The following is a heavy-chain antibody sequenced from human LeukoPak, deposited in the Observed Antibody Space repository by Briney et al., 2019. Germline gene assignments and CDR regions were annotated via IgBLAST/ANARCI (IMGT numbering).Heavy chain of an antibody. Sequence: PGGSLRLSCAASGFTFSSYAMSWVRQAPGKGLEWVSAISGSGGSTYYADSVKGRFTISRDNSKNTLYLQMHSLRAEDTAVYYCAKELQARSQYHYFDYWGQGTLVTVSS. V-gene: IGHV3-23*01. D-gene: IGHD2-2*01. CDR2: ISGSGGST. J-gene: IGHJ4*02. CDR3: AKELQARSQYHYFDY. CDR1: GFTFSSYA.